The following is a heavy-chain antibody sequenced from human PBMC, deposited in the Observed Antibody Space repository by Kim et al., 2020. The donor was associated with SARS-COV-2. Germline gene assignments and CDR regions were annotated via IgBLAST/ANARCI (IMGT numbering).Heavy chain of an antibody. CDR3: TRALEGWFGLLDV. Sequence: SETLSLTCTVSGGSISGYYWTWIRQPPGKGLEWIGHMFYSGATDYNPSLKTRVTFSLDTSKKQFSLRLRSVTAADTAVYYCTRALEGWFGLLDVWGQGTTVTVSS. J-gene: IGHJ6*02. CDR1: GGSISGYY. D-gene: IGHD3-10*01. V-gene: IGHV4-59*13. CDR2: MFYSGAT.